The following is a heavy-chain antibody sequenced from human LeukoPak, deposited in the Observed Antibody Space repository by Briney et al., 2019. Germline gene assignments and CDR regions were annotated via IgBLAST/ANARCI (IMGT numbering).Heavy chain of an antibody. CDR3: ARGNSYYGGYGES. V-gene: IGHV3-30-3*01. CDR2: ISYDGSNK. Sequence: GGSLRLSCAASGFTFSSYAMHWVRQAPGKGLEWVAVISYDGSNKYYADSVKGRFTISRDNSKNTLYLQMNSLRAEDTAVYYCARGNSYYGGYGESWGQGTLVTVSS. D-gene: IGHD5-12*01. J-gene: IGHJ5*02. CDR1: GFTFSSYA.